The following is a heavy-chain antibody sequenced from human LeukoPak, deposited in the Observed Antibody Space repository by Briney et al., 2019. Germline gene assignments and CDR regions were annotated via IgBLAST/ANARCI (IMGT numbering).Heavy chain of an antibody. Sequence: SGGSLRLSCAASGFTFDDNTMHWVRQTPRMGLEWVSFITWKSHRTHYADSVRGRFTVSRDNSKDSMHLEMNSLKTEDTGLYHCASEVGYRSLGYLGQGTLVTVSS. J-gene: IGHJ4*02. CDR2: ITWKSHRT. V-gene: IGHV3-43*01. CDR3: ASEVGYRSLGY. CDR1: GFTFDDNT. D-gene: IGHD3-3*01.